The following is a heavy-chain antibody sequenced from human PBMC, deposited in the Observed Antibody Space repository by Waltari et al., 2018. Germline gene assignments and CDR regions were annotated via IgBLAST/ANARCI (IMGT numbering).Heavy chain of an antibody. CDR2: IYDSGYT. D-gene: IGHD4-17*01. Sequence: QVQLQESGSGLVQPSETLSLPCPVSNGSISPGGYSWSWIRQPPGKGLEWIGYIYDSGYTYYNPSLKSRVTISVDGSKNHFSLRLTSMTAADTAVYYCARGGDGSWFDPWGQGTLVTVSS. CDR3: ARGGDGSWFDP. V-gene: IGHV4-30-2*01. J-gene: IGHJ5*01. CDR1: NGSISPGGYS.